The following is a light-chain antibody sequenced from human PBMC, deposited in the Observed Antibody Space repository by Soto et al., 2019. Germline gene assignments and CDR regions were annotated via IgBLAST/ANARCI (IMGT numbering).Light chain of an antibody. CDR2: DVS. CDR1: SSDVGGYKY. V-gene: IGLV2-14*01. J-gene: IGLJ3*02. CDR3: SSYTTSSTWV. Sequence: QSALTQPASVSGSPGQSITISCTGTSSDVGGYKYVSWYQQHPGIAPKLMIYDVSHRPSGVSNRFSGSKFGNTASLIISGLQAEDEADYYCSSYTTSSTWVFGGGTKVTVL.